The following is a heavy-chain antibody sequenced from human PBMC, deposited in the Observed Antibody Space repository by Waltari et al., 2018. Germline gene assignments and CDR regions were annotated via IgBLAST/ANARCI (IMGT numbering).Heavy chain of an antibody. Sequence: EVQLVESGGGLVQPGGSLRLSCAASGFTFSSYEMNWVRQAPGKGREWVSYISSSGSTIYYADSVKGRFTISRDNSKNTLYLQMNSLRAEDTAVYYCAKEGSGWVSLDYWGQGTLVTVSS. CDR2: ISSSGSTI. J-gene: IGHJ4*02. V-gene: IGHV3-48*03. CDR1: GFTFSSYE. D-gene: IGHD6-19*01. CDR3: AKEGSGWVSLDY.